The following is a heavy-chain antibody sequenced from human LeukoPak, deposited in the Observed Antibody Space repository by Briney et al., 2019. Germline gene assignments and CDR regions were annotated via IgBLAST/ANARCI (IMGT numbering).Heavy chain of an antibody. Sequence: GGSLRLSCAASGFTFSSYAMHWVRQAPGKGLEWVAVISYDGSNKYYADSVKGRFTISRDNSKNTLYLQMNSLRAEDTAVYYCARELIDPRAFDIWGQGTMVTVSS. CDR1: GFTFSSYA. D-gene: IGHD3-16*02. J-gene: IGHJ3*02. CDR3: ARELIDPRAFDI. V-gene: IGHV3-30-3*01. CDR2: ISYDGSNK.